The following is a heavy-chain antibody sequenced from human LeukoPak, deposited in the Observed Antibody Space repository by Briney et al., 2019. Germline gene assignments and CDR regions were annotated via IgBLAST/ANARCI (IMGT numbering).Heavy chain of an antibody. CDR3: ARPPGYSSSWLPFDY. D-gene: IGHD6-13*01. J-gene: IGHJ4*02. CDR2: IIPIFGTA. V-gene: IGHV1-69*01. Sequence: SVKVSCKASGGTFSSYAISWVRQAPGQGLEWMGGIIPIFGTANYAQKFQGRVTITADESTSTAYMELSSLRSEDTAVYYCARPPGYSSSWLPFDYWGQGTLVTVSS. CDR1: GGTFSSYA.